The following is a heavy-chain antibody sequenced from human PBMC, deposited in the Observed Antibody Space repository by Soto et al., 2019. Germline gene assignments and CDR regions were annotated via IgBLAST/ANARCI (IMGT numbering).Heavy chain of an antibody. CDR1: GGSISSYY. Sequence: SETLSLTCTVSGGSISSYYWSWIRQPPGKGLEWIGYIYYSGSTNYNPSIKSRITISVDTSKNQFSLKLSSVTAADTAVYYCAVVAATGYIDYWGQGTLVTVSS. V-gene: IGHV4-59*01. CDR3: AVVAATGYIDY. D-gene: IGHD2-15*01. J-gene: IGHJ4*02. CDR2: IYYSGST.